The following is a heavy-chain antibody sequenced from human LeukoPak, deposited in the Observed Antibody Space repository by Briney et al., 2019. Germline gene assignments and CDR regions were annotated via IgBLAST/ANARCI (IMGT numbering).Heavy chain of an antibody. J-gene: IGHJ4*02. CDR2: IYYSGST. Sequence: SETLSLTCTVSGGSISSYYWSWIRQPPGKGLEWIGYIYYSGSTNYNPSLKSRVTISVDTSKNQFSLKLSSVTAADTAVYYCARVDWNYDYFDYWGQGTLVTVSS. V-gene: IGHV4-59*01. D-gene: IGHD1-7*01. CDR3: ARVDWNYDYFDY. CDR1: GGSISSYY.